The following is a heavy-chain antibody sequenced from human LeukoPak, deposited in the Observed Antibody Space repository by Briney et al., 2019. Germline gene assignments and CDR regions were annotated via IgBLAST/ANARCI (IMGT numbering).Heavy chain of an antibody. CDR1: GYTFTSFD. D-gene: IGHD3-9*01. CDR3: ARVHDILTGYSDYYYMDV. J-gene: IGHJ6*03. V-gene: IGHV1-8*03. Sequence: ASVKVSCKASGYTFTSFDINWVRQATGQGLEWMGWMNPNSGNTGYAQKFQGRVTITADKSTSTAYMELSSLRSEDTAVYYCARVHDILTGYSDYYYMDVWGKGTTVTVSS. CDR2: MNPNSGNT.